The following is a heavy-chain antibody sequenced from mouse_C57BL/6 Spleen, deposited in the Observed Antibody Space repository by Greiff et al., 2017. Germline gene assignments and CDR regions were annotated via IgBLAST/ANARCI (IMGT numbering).Heavy chain of an antibody. V-gene: IGHV3-6*01. Sequence: EVKLQESGPGLVKPSQSLSLTCSVTGYSITSGYYWNWIRQFPGNKLEWMGYISYDGSNNYNPSLKNRISITRDTSKNQFFLKLNSVTTEDTATYYCAREDYDYDSAWFAYWGQGTLVTVSA. CDR3: AREDYDYDSAWFAY. D-gene: IGHD2-4*01. CDR2: ISYDGSN. CDR1: GYSITSGYY. J-gene: IGHJ3*01.